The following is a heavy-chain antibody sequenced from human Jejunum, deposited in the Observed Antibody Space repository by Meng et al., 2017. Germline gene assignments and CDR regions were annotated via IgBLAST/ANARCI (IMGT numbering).Heavy chain of an antibody. CDR3: ARHFSGSGTWFFDS. V-gene: IGHV4-39*01. CDR2: ISYSGST. D-gene: IGHD3-10*01. CDR1: GGSISGSYDY. Sequence: QLQLQESGAGLVKASETPSLTCTDSGGSISGSYDYWGWIRQPPGKGLDWAGTISYSGSTYYNPSLTSRVTISMDTSKNQFSLKLSSVTAADTAVYYCARHFSGSGTWFFDSWGQGVLVTVSS. J-gene: IGHJ4*02.